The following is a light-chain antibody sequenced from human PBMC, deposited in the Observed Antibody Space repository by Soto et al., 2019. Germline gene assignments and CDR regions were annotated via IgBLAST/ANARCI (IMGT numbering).Light chain of an antibody. CDR1: YNDVGNYKY. CDR2: DVT. J-gene: IGLJ1*01. CDR3: CSYAGTYTWV. V-gene: IGLV2-11*01. Sequence: QSALTQPRSVSGSPGQSVTISCTGSYNDVGNYKYVSWYQQHPGQVPKLIIYDVTKRPSGVPDRFSGSKSGNTASLTISGLQAEDESDYYCCSYAGTYTWVFGTGTKLTVL.